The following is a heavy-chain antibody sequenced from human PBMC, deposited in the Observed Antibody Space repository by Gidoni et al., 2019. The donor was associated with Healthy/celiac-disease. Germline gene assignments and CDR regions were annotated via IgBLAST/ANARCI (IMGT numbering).Heavy chain of an antibody. CDR2: IYYSGST. V-gene: IGHV4-61*01. Sequence: QVQLQESGPGLVKPSETLSLTCTVSGSSVSSGSYYWSWMGQPPGKGLEWIGYIYYSGSTNYNPSLKSRVTISVDTSKNQFSLKLSSVTAADTAVYYCARTHFWTVPYLDYWGQGTLVTVSS. J-gene: IGHJ4*02. CDR1: GSSVSSGSYY. CDR3: ARTHFWTVPYLDY. D-gene: IGHD3-3*02.